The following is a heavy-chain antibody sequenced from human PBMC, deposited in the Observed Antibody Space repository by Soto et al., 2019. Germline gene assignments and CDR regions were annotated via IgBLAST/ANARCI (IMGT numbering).Heavy chain of an antibody. CDR2: ISWKSGSM. Sequence: VQLVESGGDLVQPGRSLRLACTASGFKFDDYAMHWVRQAPGKGLEWVSGISWKSGSMNYADSVKGRFTISRDNAKNSLYLQMNSLRSEDTALYYCAKDIYDILTGYSRGDGLDLWGHGTMVTVSS. D-gene: IGHD3-9*01. V-gene: IGHV3-9*01. CDR3: AKDIYDILTGYSRGDGLDL. CDR1: GFKFDDYA. J-gene: IGHJ3*01.